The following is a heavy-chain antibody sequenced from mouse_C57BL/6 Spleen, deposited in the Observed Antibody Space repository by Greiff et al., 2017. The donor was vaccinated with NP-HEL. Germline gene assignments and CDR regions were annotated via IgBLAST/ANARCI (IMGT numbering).Heavy chain of an antibody. CDR2: IYPGDGDT. V-gene: IGHV1-80*01. Sequence: VKLMESGAELVKPGASVKISCKASGYAFSSYWMNWVKQRPGKGLEWIGQIYPGDGDTNYNGKFKGKATLTADKSSSTAYMQLSSLTSEDSAVYFCARFPLSGYYAMDYWGQGTSVTVSS. D-gene: IGHD3-2*02. CDR1: GYAFSSYW. CDR3: ARFPLSGYYAMDY. J-gene: IGHJ4*01.